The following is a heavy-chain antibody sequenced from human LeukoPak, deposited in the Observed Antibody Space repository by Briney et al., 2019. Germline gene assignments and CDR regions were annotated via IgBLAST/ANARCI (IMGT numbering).Heavy chain of an antibody. CDR2: IYYSGST. Sequence: SSETLSLTCTVSGGSISSSSYYWGWIRQPPGKGLEWIGSIYYSGSTYYNPSLKSRVTISVDTSKNQFSLNLTSVTAADTAVYFCARLSIYYFDYWGQGTLVTVSS. D-gene: IGHD2/OR15-2a*01. CDR3: ARLSIYYFDY. J-gene: IGHJ4*02. V-gene: IGHV4-39*01. CDR1: GGSISSSSYY.